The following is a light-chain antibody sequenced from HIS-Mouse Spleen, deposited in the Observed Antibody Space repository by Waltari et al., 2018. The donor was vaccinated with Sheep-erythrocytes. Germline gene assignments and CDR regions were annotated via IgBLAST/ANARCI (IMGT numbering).Light chain of an antibody. CDR2: DVS. CDR1: SSDVGGYNY. V-gene: IGLV2-11*01. CDR3: CSYAGSYNHV. J-gene: IGLJ1*01. Sequence: QSALTHPRSVSGSPGQSVTISCTGTSSDVGGYNYVSWYQQHPGKAPKLMIYDVSKRPSWVPGLFSGSKSGNTASLTISGLQAEDEADYYCCSYAGSYNHVFATGTKVTVL.